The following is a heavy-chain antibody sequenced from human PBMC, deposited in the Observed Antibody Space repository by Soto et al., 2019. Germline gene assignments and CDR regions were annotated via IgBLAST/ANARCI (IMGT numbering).Heavy chain of an antibody. CDR1: GFTSSSYG. D-gene: IGHD6-13*01. CDR2: ISSDGSSE. V-gene: IGHV3-30*18. Sequence: QVQLVESGGGVVQPGRSLRLSCAASGFTSSSYGMHWVRQAPGKGLEWVASISSDGSSEDYVDSVKGRFTVSRDNSKNTLYLQMNSLRAEETAVYFCAKGREQQLVRIGLDVWGQGTTVTVSS. J-gene: IGHJ6*02. CDR3: AKGREQQLVRIGLDV.